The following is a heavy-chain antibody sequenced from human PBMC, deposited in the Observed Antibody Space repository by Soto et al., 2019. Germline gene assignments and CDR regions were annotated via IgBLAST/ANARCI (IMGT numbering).Heavy chain of an antibody. V-gene: IGHV3-23*01. D-gene: IGHD1-26*01. Sequence: EVQLLESGGGLVQPGGSLRLSCAASGFTFSSYAMRWVRQAPGKGLEWVSAISGSGDSTYYADSVKGRFPLSRDNSKNTVYLQMNSLRGEDTAVYYCARRGSGSYYDYWGQGTLVTVSS. CDR2: ISGSGDST. CDR1: GFTFSSYA. CDR3: ARRGSGSYYDY. J-gene: IGHJ4*02.